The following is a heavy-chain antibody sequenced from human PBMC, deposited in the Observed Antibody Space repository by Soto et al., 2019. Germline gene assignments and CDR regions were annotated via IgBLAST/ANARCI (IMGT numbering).Heavy chain of an antibody. CDR2: ISYDGSNK. CDR1: GFTFSSYA. D-gene: IGHD3-9*01. V-gene: IGHV3-30-3*01. J-gene: IGHJ3*02. CDR3: ARDEGGLRYFDWLFNDAFDI. Sequence: VGSRSLSCPASGFTFSSYAMHWVRQAPAKGLDWVAVISYDGSNKYYADSVKGRFTISRDNSKNTLYLQMNSLRAEDTAVYYCARDEGGLRYFDWLFNDAFDIWGQGTMVTVSS.